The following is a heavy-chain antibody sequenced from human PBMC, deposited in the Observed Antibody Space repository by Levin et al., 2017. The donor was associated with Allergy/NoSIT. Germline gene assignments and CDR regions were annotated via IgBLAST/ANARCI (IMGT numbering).Heavy chain of an antibody. CDR3: ARAPIGGGITMIVVVMGMDV. V-gene: IGHV3-30-3*01. J-gene: IGHJ6*02. CDR1: GFTFSSYA. CDR2: ISYDGSNK. D-gene: IGHD3-22*01. Sequence: GESLKISCAASGFTFSSYAMHWVRQAPGKGLEWVAVISYDGSNKYYADSVKGRFTISRDNSKNTLYLQMNSLRAEDTAVYYCARAPIGGGITMIVVVMGMDVWGQGTTVTVSS.